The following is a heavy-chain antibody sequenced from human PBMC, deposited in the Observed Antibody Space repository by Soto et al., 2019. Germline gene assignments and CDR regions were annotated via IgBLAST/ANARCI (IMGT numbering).Heavy chain of an antibody. CDR3: TTDRAIMEAVIFDS. J-gene: IGHJ4*02. CDR2: IKSKTDGGTT. Sequence: EVQLLESGGGLVKPGESLRLSCAASGFTFTNAWMSWVRQAPGKGLELVGRIKSKTDGGTTDYTAPVKGRFTISRDDSKNTLYLQINSLETEDTAVYYCTTDRAIMEAVIFDSWGQGTLVTVSS. CDR1: GFTFTNAW. D-gene: IGHD3-16*01. V-gene: IGHV3-15*01.